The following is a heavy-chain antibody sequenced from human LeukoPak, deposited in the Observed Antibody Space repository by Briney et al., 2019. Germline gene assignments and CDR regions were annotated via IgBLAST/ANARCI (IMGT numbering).Heavy chain of an antibody. D-gene: IGHD5-24*01. CDR2: IRADGGYT. Sequence: GGSLRLSCAASRFTFSSYWMHWVRQAPGEGLVWVSRIRADGGYTSYADSVKGRSTISRDNARNTLYLQMNSLRAEDTAVYYCSRGEESYSDYWGQGTLVTVSS. J-gene: IGHJ4*02. V-gene: IGHV3-74*01. CDR1: RFTFSSYW. CDR3: SRGEESYSDY.